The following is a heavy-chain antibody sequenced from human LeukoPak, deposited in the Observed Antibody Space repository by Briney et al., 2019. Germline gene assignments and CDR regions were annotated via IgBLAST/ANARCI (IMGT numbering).Heavy chain of an antibody. CDR2: IIPIFGTA. V-gene: IGHV1-69*13. CDR1: GGTFSSYA. Sequence: SVEVSCKASGGTFSSYAISWVRQAPGQGLEWMGGIIPIFGTANYAQKFQGRVTITADESTSTAYMELSSLRSEDTAVYYCARRVYNWFDPWGQGTLVTVSS. CDR3: ARRVYNWFDP. J-gene: IGHJ5*02.